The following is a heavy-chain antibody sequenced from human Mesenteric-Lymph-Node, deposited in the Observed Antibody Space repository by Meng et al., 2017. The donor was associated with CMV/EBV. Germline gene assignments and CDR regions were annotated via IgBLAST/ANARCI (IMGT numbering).Heavy chain of an antibody. Sequence: GESLKISCAASGFNFSSYAMSWVRQAPGKGLEWVSVIYSGGSTYYADSVKGRFTISRDNSKNTLYLQMNSLRAEDTAVYYCARTIAAAGTYWFDPWGQGTLVTVSS. CDR1: GFNFSSYA. CDR3: ARTIAAAGTYWFDP. CDR2: IYSGGST. D-gene: IGHD6-13*01. J-gene: IGHJ5*02. V-gene: IGHV3-53*01.